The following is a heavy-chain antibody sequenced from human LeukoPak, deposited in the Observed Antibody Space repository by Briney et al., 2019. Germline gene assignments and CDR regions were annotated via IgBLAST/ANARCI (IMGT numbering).Heavy chain of an antibody. V-gene: IGHV4-31*03. D-gene: IGHD2-15*01. CDR1: GGSISRGGYY. CDR3: ARESPRYCSGGSCQTMETNWFDP. CDR2: IYYSGST. J-gene: IGHJ5*02. Sequence: PSETLSLTCTVSGGSISRGGYYWSWIRQHPGKGLEWIGYIYYSGSTYYNPSLKSRVTISVDTSKNQFSLKLSSVTAADTAVYYCARESPRYCSGGSCQTMETNWFDPWGQGTLVTVSS.